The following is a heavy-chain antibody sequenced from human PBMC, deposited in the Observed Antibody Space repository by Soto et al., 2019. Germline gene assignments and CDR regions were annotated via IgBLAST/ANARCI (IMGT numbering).Heavy chain of an antibody. Sequence: GXSVKVSCNASGGTFSSYAISLVRHSPGQGLEWMGGIIPIFGKANYAQKLQGRVTMTTDKSTSTAYMELRSLRFEDTALFYCARDVVSNYALYYGMDVWGQGTTVTVSS. CDR1: GGTFSSYA. CDR3: ARDVVSNYALYYGMDV. J-gene: IGHJ6*02. D-gene: IGHD4-4*01. CDR2: IIPIFGKA. V-gene: IGHV1-69*05.